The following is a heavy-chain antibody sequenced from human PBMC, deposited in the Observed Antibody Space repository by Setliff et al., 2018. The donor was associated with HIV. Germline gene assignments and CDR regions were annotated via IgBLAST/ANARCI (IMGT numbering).Heavy chain of an antibody. D-gene: IGHD3-22*01. CDR1: GFTFSSYS. CDR3: AKDRYYDSSGSPFDY. J-gene: IGHJ4*02. Sequence: PGGSLRLSCAASGFTFSSYSMNWVRQAPGKGLEWVAFIRYDGSNKYYADSVKGRFTISRDNSKNTLYLQMNSLRAEDTAVYYCAKDRYYDSSGSPFDYWGQGTLVTVSS. V-gene: IGHV3-30*02. CDR2: IRYDGSNK.